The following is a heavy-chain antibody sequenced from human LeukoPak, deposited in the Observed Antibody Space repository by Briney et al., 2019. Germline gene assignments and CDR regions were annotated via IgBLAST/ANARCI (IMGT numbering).Heavy chain of an antibody. CDR3: ARVVVVAAVISDAFDI. D-gene: IGHD2-15*01. J-gene: IGHJ3*02. CDR2: IYYSGST. CDR1: GGSISSYY. V-gene: IGHV4-59*01. Sequence: SETLSLTCTGSGGSISSYYWSWIRQPPGKGLEWIGYIYYSGSTNYNPSLKSRVTISVDTSKNQFSLKLSSVTAADTAVYYCARVVVVAAVISDAFDIWGQGTMVTVSS.